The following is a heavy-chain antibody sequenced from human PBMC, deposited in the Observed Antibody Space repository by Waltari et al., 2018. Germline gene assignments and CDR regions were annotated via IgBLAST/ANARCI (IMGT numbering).Heavy chain of an antibody. J-gene: IGHJ4*02. D-gene: IGHD5-12*01. V-gene: IGHV3-23*04. Sequence: QLVESGGGLVQPGGSLRLSCAASGFTFNSYAMTWVRQAPGKGLEWVSCISRNTGRTYYADSVKGRFTISRDNSKHTLYLQMNSLRAEDTAVYYCAKDHGFSGNDYPTYLDYWGQGTSVTVSS. CDR3: AKDHGFSGNDYPTYLDY. CDR2: ISRNTGRT. CDR1: GFTFNSYA.